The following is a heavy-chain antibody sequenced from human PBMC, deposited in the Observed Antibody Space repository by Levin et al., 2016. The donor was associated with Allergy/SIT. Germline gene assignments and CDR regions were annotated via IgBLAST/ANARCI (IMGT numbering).Heavy chain of an antibody. Sequence: SETLSLTCTVSGGSISSSSYYWGWIRQPPGKGLEWIGSIYYRGSTYSNPSLKSRVTISVDTSKNQFSLKLSSVTAADTAVYYCARLRNYYYMDVWGKGTTVTVSS. V-gene: IGHV4-39*01. CDR2: IYYRGST. CDR1: GGSISSSSYY. J-gene: IGHJ6*03. CDR3: ARLRNYYYMDV.